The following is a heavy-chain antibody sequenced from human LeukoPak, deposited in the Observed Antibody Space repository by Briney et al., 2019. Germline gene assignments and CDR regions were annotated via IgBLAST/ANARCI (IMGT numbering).Heavy chain of an antibody. CDR1: GFTFSEYT. CDR2: ISHDGREI. CDR3: ARVAWVTSAWCIDY. Sequence: GGSLRLSCAASGFTFSEYTMHWVRQAPSKGLEWVAVISHDGREIYYADSVKGRFTISRDDSMSTMYLQMNSLRAEDTAVYYCARVAWVTSAWCIDYWGQGTLVTVSS. D-gene: IGHD6-19*01. J-gene: IGHJ4*02. V-gene: IGHV3-30*03.